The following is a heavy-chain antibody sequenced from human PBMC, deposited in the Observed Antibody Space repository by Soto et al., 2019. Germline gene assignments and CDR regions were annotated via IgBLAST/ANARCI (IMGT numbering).Heavy chain of an antibody. CDR1: GYSFTSYW. V-gene: IGHV5-10-1*01. J-gene: IGHJ6*02. CDR2: IDPRDSYT. D-gene: IGHD2-21*02. Sequence: GESLKISCKDSGYSFTSYWISWVRQMPGKGLEWMGRIDPRDSYTNYSPSFQGHVTISADKSLSTAYLQWSSLKASDTAVYYCATSALVVTAYYYYGMDVWGQGTTVTVSS. CDR3: ATSALVVTAYYYYGMDV.